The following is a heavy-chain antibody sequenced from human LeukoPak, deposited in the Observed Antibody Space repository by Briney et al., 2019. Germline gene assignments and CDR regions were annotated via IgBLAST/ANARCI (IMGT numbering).Heavy chain of an antibody. CDR2: ISGSGGST. V-gene: IGHV3-23*01. J-gene: IGHJ4*02. Sequence: GGSLRLSCAASGFTFSSYAMSWVRQAPGKGLEWVSAISGSGGSTYYADSVKGRFTISRDNSKNTLYLQMNSLRAEDTAVYYCAKEGYCSSTSCYDVLYYFDYWGQGTLVNASS. CDR1: GFTFSSYA. D-gene: IGHD2-2*01. CDR3: AKEGYCSSTSCYDVLYYFDY.